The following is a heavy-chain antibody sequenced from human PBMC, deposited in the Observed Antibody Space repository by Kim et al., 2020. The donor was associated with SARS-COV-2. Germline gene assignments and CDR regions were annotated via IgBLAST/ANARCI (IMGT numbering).Heavy chain of an antibody. Sequence: GGSLRLSCAASGFTFSSYAMHWVRQAPGKGLEWVAVISYDGSNKYYADSVKGRFTISRDNSKNTLYLQMNSLRAEDTAVYYCASAYGSGIDYWGQGTLVTVSS. CDR3: ASAYGSGIDY. V-gene: IGHV3-30*04. J-gene: IGHJ4*02. CDR1: GFTFSSYA. CDR2: ISYDGSNK. D-gene: IGHD3-10*01.